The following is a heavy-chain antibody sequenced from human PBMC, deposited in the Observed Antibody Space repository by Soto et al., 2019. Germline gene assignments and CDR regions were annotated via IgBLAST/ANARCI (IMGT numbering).Heavy chain of an antibody. J-gene: IGHJ6*02. CDR1: GGSFSGYY. CDR2: INHSGST. D-gene: IGHD3-10*01. CDR3: ARGPAGGRKIYYYYGMDV. Sequence: SETLSLTCAVYGGSFSGYYWSWIHQPPGKGLEWIGEINHSGSTNYNPSLKSRVTISVDTSKNQFSLKLSSVTAADTAVYYCARGPAGGRKIYYYYGMDVWGQGTTVTVSS. V-gene: IGHV4-34*01.